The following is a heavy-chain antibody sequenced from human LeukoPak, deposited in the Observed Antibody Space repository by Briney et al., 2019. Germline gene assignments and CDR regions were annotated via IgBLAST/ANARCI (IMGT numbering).Heavy chain of an antibody. CDR1: EGTFSSYA. CDR2: IISMFGTA. D-gene: IGHD5-24*01. Sequence: GASVKVSCKASEGTFSSYAINWMRQAPGQGLEWMGGIISMFGTANYAQKFQGRVTITADESTSTAYMELNFLRSEDTAVYYCARGNGYNYGGGFDYWGQGTLVTVSS. J-gene: IGHJ4*02. CDR3: ARGNGYNYGGGFDY. V-gene: IGHV1-69*13.